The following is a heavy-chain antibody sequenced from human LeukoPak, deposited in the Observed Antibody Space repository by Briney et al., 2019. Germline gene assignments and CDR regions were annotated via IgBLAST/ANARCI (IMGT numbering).Heavy chain of an antibody. J-gene: IGHJ4*02. V-gene: IGHV3-74*01. CDR2: INSDGSNT. CDR1: GFTFNSYC. Sequence: GGPLRLPCAPSGFTFNSYCMHWVPKARGRGLVWVSRINSDGSNTNYADSVKGRFTISRDNAKNTLYLQMNSLRAEDTAVYYCARDVPCPDYWGQGTLVTVSS. D-gene: IGHD3-10*02. CDR3: ARDVPCPDY.